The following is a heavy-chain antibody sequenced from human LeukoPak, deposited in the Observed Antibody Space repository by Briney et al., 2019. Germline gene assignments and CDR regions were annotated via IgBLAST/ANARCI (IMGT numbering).Heavy chain of an antibody. CDR3: AKEYCSGGSCYLDY. CDR1: GFTFSSYG. CDR2: ISYDGSNK. Sequence: PGRSLRLSCAASGFTFSSYGMHWVRQAPGKGLEWVAVISYDGSNKYYADSVKGRFTISRDNSKNTLYLQMNSLRAEDTAVYYRAKEYCSGGSCYLDYWGQGTLVTVSS. V-gene: IGHV3-30*18. J-gene: IGHJ4*02. D-gene: IGHD2-15*01.